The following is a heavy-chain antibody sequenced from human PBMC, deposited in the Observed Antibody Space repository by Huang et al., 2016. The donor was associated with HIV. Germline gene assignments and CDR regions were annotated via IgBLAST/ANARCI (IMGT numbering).Heavy chain of an antibody. J-gene: IGHJ6*02. CDR2: VYFLGNT. V-gene: IGHV4-39*02. Sequence: QLRESGPGLVTPSEPLSLTCPASGTSITSSTFYWGCFRQPPGRGLEWIGSVYFLGNTDYNPSTRSRVTISIDPANKQYSMRLTSVTAADTAVYFCAREVRSVDTDRPDGYYYRGLDVWGQGTTVIVSS. CDR1: GTSITSSTFY. D-gene: IGHD2-2*03. CDR3: AREVRSVDTDRPDGYYYRGLDV.